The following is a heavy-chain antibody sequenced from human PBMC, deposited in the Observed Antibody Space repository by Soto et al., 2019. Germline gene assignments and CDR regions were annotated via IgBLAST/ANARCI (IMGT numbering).Heavy chain of an antibody. V-gene: IGHV4-30-4*01. CDR3: ARDHYYDSSGYYDWFDP. CDR1: GGSISSDDYY. CDR2: IYYIGST. Sequence: KPSEALSLTCTVSGGSISSDDYYWSWLRQPPGNGLEWKGHIYYIGSTYYNNTLKSPVIRSIETSKSPISLKLRSVTAADTAVYYCARDHYYDSSGYYDWFDPWGQGTLVTVSS. J-gene: IGHJ5*02. D-gene: IGHD3-22*01.